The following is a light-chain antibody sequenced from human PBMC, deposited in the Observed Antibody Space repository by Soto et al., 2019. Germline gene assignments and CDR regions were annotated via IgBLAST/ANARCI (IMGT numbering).Light chain of an antibody. V-gene: IGLV2-14*01. CDR2: DDS. J-gene: IGLJ1*01. CDR1: SSDVGGYNY. CDR3: SAYTSSSTYV. Sequence: QSALTQPASVSGSPGQSITISCTGTSSDVGGYNYVSWYQQHPGKAPKLIIYDDSNRPSGVSNRFSGSKSGNTASLTISGLQDEDEADYYCSAYTSSSTYVFGTGTKVTVL.